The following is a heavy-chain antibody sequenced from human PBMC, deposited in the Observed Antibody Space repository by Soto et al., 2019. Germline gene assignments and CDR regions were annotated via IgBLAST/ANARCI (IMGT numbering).Heavy chain of an antibody. D-gene: IGHD3-16*01. J-gene: IGHJ4*02. CDR1: GGSFSDNY. CDR3: AAGTLGAVWTPLDD. CDR2: VHYSGRT. V-gene: IGHV4-59*12. Sequence: PSETLSLTCDLSGGSFSDNYWTWNRQVPGKGLEWIGYVHYSGRTNYNPSLKSRVTISVDASKQQFSLKLTSVTAADTALYYCAAGTLGAVWTPLDDWGQGILVTVPQ.